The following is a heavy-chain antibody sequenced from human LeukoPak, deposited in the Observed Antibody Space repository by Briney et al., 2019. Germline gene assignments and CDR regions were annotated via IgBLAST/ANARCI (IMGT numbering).Heavy chain of an antibody. CDR1: GGSISSYY. CDR2: IYYSGSI. CDR3: ARSYYYGSGSSINFDY. D-gene: IGHD3-10*01. Sequence: SETLSLTCTVSGGSISSYYWSWIRQPPGKGLEWIGYIYYSGSINYKSSLKSRVTISVDTPKNQFSLKLTSVTAADTAVYYCARSYYYGSGSSINFDYWGQGALVTVSS. V-gene: IGHV4-59*01. J-gene: IGHJ4*02.